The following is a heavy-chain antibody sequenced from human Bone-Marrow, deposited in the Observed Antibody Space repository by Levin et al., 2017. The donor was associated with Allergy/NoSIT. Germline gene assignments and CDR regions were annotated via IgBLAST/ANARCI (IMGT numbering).Heavy chain of an antibody. CDR1: GGSINSGDSY. CDR3: ARLSLTFYDILTGYYSPIGTFDY. Sequence: SQTLSLTCNVSGGSINSGDSYWSWIRQPPGKGLEWIGYIYYSGSTYYNPSLKSRISISIDTSKSQFSLQLSSVTAADTAVYYCARLSLTFYDILTGYYSPIGTFDYWGQGTLVTVSS. J-gene: IGHJ4*02. V-gene: IGHV4-30-4*01. CDR2: IYYSGST. D-gene: IGHD3-9*01.